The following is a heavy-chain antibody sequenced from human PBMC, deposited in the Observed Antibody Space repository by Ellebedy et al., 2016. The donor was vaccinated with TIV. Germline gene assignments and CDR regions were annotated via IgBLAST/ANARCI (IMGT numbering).Heavy chain of an antibody. Sequence: AASVKVSCKASGYTFTSYGISWVRQAPGQGLEWMGWISVYNGNRNYAQKFQGRVTMTTDTSTSTAYMELRSLTSDDTAVYYCARDLRGSLKGGYWGQGTLVTVSS. V-gene: IGHV1-18*01. CDR3: ARDLRGSLKGGY. D-gene: IGHD2-8*01. CDR1: GYTFTSYG. J-gene: IGHJ4*02. CDR2: ISVYNGNR.